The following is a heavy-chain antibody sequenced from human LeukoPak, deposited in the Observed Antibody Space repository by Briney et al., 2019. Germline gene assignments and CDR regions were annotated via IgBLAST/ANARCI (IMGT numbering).Heavy chain of an antibody. D-gene: IGHD6-13*01. V-gene: IGHV3-74*01. J-gene: IGHJ4*02. CDR1: GFTFSRHW. CDR3: ARVVGYSSSWYADY. CDR2: IKGDQSTT. Sequence: GGSLRLSCAASGFTFSRHWMHWVRQAPGKGLVWVSRIKGDQSTTNYADSVKGRFTISRDNAKNTLYLQMNSLRAEDTAVYYCARVVGYSSSWYADYWGQGTLVTVSS.